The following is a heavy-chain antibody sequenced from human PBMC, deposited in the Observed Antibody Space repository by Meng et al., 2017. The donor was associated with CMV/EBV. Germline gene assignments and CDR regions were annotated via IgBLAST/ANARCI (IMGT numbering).Heavy chain of an antibody. J-gene: IGHJ5*02. CDR3: ARGGNWFDP. V-gene: IGHV4-34*01. Sequence: QVQLMWCGAGLLKPSETLSLTCAVYGGSFSGYYWSWIRQPPGKGLEWIGEINHSGSTNYNPTLKSRVTISVDTYKNQFSLKLSSVTAADTAVYYCARGGNWFDPWGQGTLVTVSS. CDR2: INHSGST. CDR1: GGSFSGYY.